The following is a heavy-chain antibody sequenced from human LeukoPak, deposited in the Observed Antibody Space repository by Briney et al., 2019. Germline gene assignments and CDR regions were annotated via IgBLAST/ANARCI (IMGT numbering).Heavy chain of an antibody. CDR1: GFTFSSYE. CDR3: ARDVIQPWLLFDY. J-gene: IGHJ4*02. CDR2: ISSSGGTR. D-gene: IGHD5-18*01. Sequence: GGSPRLSCAASGFTFSSYEMNWVRQAPGKGLEWVSYISSSGGTRYYADSVKGRFTISRDNAKNSLYLQMNSLRAEDTAVYYCARDVIQPWLLFDYWGQGTLVTVSS. V-gene: IGHV3-48*03.